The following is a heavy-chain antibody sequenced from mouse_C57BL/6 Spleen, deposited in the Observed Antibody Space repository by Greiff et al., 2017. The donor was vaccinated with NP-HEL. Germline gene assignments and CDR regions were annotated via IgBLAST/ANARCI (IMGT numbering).Heavy chain of an antibody. CDR3: ARDDGYHYFDY. CDR1: GYTFTSYW. V-gene: IGHV1-69*01. J-gene: IGHJ2*01. CDR2: IDPSDSYT. Sequence: QVQLKQPGAELVMPGASVKLSCKASGYTFTSYWMHWVKQRPGQGLEWIGEIDPSDSYTNYNQKFKGKSTLTVAKSSSTAYMQLSSLTSEDSAVYCCARDDGYHYFDYWGQGTTRTVAS. D-gene: IGHD2-3*01.